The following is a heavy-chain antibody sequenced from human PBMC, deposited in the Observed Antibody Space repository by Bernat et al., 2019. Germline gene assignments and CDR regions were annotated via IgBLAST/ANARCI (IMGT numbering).Heavy chain of an antibody. Sequence: EVQLLESGGGLVQPGGSLRLSCAASGFTFSSYAMSWVRQAPGKGLEWVSAISGSGGSTYYADSVEGRFTISRDNSKNTLYLQMNSLRAEDTAVYYCAKNIVVVPAAMGGGMDVWGQGTTVTVSS. J-gene: IGHJ6*02. CDR1: GFTFSSYA. V-gene: IGHV3-23*01. CDR2: ISGSGGST. CDR3: AKNIVVVPAAMGGGMDV. D-gene: IGHD2-2*01.